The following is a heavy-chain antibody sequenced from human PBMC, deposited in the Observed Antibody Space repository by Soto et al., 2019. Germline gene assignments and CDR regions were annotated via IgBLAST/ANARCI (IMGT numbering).Heavy chain of an antibody. J-gene: IGHJ6*02. CDR2: IMPVFATP. V-gene: IGHV1-69*12. CDR3: ARDKDRQQLGGNYYYIFYV. Sequence: QVQLMQSGAEVKKPGSSVKVSCKASGGTFSTSAISWVRQAPGEGLEWVGGIMPVFATPDYAQKFQGRVTISADESTTTAYLELTSLTTDDTAVYYCARDKDRQQLGGNYYYIFYVCGQGTAITVSS. CDR1: GGTFSTSA. D-gene: IGHD3-3*02.